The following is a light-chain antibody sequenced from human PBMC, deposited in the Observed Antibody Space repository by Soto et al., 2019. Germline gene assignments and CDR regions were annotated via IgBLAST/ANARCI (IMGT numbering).Light chain of an antibody. CDR1: QSISSY. V-gene: IGKV1-39*01. CDR3: QQSYSTT. J-gene: IGKJ3*01. Sequence: DIQMTQSPSSLSASVGDRVTITCRASQSISSYLNWYQQKPGKAPKLLIYAASSLQSGVPSRFSGSRSGTDFTLTISSLQPEDFATYYCQQSYSTTFGPGTKVDIK. CDR2: AAS.